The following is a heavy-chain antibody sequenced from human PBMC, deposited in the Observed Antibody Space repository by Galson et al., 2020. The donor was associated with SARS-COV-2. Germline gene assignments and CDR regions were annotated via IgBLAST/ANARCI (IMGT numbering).Heavy chain of an antibody. CDR1: GFTFSSYA. CDR2: ISYDAFNK. V-gene: IGHV3-30-3*01. CDR3: ARENSYSSQDIWFDP. D-gene: IGHD6-13*01. J-gene: IGHJ5*02. Sequence: GGSLRLSCAASGFTFSSYAMHWVRQPPGKGLEWVAVISYDAFNKFYTDSVKGRFTISRDNSKDTLYLQMNSLRADDTAVYYCARENSYSSQDIWFDPWGQGALVTVCS.